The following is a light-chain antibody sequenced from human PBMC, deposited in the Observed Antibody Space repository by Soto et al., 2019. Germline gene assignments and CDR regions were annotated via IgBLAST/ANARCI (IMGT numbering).Light chain of an antibody. CDR3: SSYTRSNTVV. Sequence: QSALTQPASVSGSPGQSITISCTGTSSDVGGYSFVSWYQHHPGKAPKLLIYDVSNRPSGVSNRFSGSKSDNTASLTISGLQAEDEAHYYCSSYTRSNTVVFGGGTKLTVL. V-gene: IGLV2-14*03. CDR2: DVS. J-gene: IGLJ2*01. CDR1: SSDVGGYSF.